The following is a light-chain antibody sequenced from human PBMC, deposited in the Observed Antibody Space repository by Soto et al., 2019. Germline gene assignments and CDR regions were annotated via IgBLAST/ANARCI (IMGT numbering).Light chain of an antibody. CDR1: QGVTTN. CDR3: QQYNNWPFS. V-gene: IGKV3-15*01. J-gene: IGKJ5*01. Sequence: EIRMTQSPGTLSVSPGERATLSCRAAQGVTTNFAWYQQKSGQSPRLLIYDVSNRATGVPARFSGSGSETDFTLTISGLRSEDSAVYFCQQYNNWPFSFVQGTRLEI. CDR2: DVS.